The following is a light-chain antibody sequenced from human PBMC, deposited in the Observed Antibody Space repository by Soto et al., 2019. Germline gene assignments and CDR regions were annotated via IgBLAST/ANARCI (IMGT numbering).Light chain of an antibody. CDR3: QLYGISPH. J-gene: IGKJ5*01. CDR1: QSVSSN. Sequence: EVVMRQSPATLSVSPGEGATLSCRSSQSVSSNLAWYQQKPGQAPRLLIYGASTRATGIPARFSGSASGTDFTLTINRLEPEDFAVYYCQLYGISPHFGQGTRLEI. CDR2: GAS. V-gene: IGKV3-15*01.